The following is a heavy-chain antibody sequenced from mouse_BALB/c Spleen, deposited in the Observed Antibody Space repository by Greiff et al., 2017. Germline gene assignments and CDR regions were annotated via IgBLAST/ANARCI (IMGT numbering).Heavy chain of an antibody. CDR1: GYTFTSYN. Sequence: LQQPGAELVKPGASVKMSCKASGYTFTSYNMHWVKQTPGQGLEWIGAIYPGNGDTSYNQKFKGKATLTADKSSSTAYMQLSSLTSEDSAVYYCARCYDGYPSWFAYWGQGTLVTVSA. CDR3: ARCYDGYPSWFAY. CDR2: IYPGNGDT. V-gene: IGHV1-12*01. D-gene: IGHD2-3*01. J-gene: IGHJ3*01.